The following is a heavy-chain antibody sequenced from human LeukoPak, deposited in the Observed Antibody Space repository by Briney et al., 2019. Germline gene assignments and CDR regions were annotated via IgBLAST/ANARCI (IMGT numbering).Heavy chain of an antibody. V-gene: IGHV3-53*01. J-gene: IGHJ3*02. Sequence: GGSLRLSCAASGFTFNTYSMNWVRQAPGKGLEWVSVLYSGGGTYYADSVKGRFTISSDNSKNTLCLQMNNLRAEDTAVYYCARDGSGGYRNRGVFDIWGQGTMVTVS. CDR1: GFTFNTYS. D-gene: IGHD5-18*01. CDR2: LYSGGGT. CDR3: ARDGSGGYRNRGVFDI.